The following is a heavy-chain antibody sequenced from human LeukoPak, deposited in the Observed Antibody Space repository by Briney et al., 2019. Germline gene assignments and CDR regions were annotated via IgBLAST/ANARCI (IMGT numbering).Heavy chain of an antibody. D-gene: IGHD2-15*01. CDR1: GFTFSSYA. V-gene: IGHV3-23*01. CDR3: AKGDIVVVGGAEYFQH. J-gene: IGHJ1*01. CDR2: ISGSGGST. Sequence: GGSLRLSCAASGFTFSSYAMSWVRQAPGKGLEWVSAISGSGGSTYYADSVKGRFTISRDNSKNTLYLQMNSLRAEDTAVYYCAKGDIVVVGGAEYFQHWGQGTLVTVSS.